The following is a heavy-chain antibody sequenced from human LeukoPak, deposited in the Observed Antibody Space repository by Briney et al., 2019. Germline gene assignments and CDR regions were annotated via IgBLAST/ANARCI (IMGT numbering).Heavy chain of an antibody. CDR3: AKPKDNSLYCFDY. D-gene: IGHD1-20*01. J-gene: IGHJ4*02. Sequence: PGGSLRLSCAASGFTFSSYAMGWVRQAPGKGLEWVSTISASGGSTFYADSVKGRFTMSRDNSKNTLYLQMNSLRVVDTAVYYCAKPKDNSLYCFDYWGQGTLVTVSS. V-gene: IGHV3-23*01. CDR1: GFTFSSYA. CDR2: ISASGGST.